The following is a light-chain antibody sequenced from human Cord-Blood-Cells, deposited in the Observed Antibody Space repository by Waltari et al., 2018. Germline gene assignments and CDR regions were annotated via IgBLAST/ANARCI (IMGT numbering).Light chain of an antibody. CDR3: QQYNSYPYT. CDR1: QSISSW. CDR2: KAS. J-gene: IGKJ2*01. Sequence: DIQMTQSPSTLSASVGDRVTITCRASQSISSWLAWYQQKPGKAPKLLIYKASSLESGVPSRVSRSGSGTEFTLTISSLQPDDFATYYCQQYNSYPYTFGQGTKLEIK. V-gene: IGKV1-5*03.